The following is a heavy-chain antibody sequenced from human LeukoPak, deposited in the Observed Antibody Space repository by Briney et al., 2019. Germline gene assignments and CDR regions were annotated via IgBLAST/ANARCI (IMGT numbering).Heavy chain of an antibody. V-gene: IGHV4-39*01. CDR3: ARQYSGSGMDV. D-gene: IGHD5-12*01. CDR2: IYYSGST. Sequence: SETLSLTCTVSGDSISGSSYYWGWLRQPPGKGLEWIGSIYYSGSTYYNPSLKSRVTMSVDTSKNQFSLKLSSVTAADTALYYRARQYSGSGMDVWGQGTTVTVSS. J-gene: IGHJ6*02. CDR1: GDSISGSSYY.